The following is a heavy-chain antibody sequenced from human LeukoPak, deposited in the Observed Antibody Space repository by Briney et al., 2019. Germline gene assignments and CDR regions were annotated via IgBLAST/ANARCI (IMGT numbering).Heavy chain of an antibody. Sequence: GASVKVSCKASGYTFTTYDINWVRQATGQGLEWMGWMNPNSGNTGYAQKFQGRVTITRNTSISTAYMELSSLRSEDTAVYYCARRVRRGNWFDPWGQGTLVTVSS. CDR3: ARRVRRGNWFDP. D-gene: IGHD3-10*01. CDR1: GYTFTTYD. J-gene: IGHJ5*02. CDR2: MNPNSGNT. V-gene: IGHV1-8*01.